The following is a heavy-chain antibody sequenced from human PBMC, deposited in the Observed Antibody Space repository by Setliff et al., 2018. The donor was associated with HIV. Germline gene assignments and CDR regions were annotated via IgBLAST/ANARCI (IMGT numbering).Heavy chain of an antibody. CDR2: MYHSGST. CDR1: GYSISSGYY. D-gene: IGHD2-15*01. J-gene: IGHJ4*02. V-gene: IGHV4-38-2*02. CDR3: ASEDCGGGSCRPDN. Sequence: PSETLSLTCTVSGYSISSGYYWGWIRQPPGKGLEWIGSMYHSGSTYYNPSLKSRVTISLDTSKNQFSLKLSSVTVADTAVYYCASEDCGGGSCRPDNWGQGTLVTV.